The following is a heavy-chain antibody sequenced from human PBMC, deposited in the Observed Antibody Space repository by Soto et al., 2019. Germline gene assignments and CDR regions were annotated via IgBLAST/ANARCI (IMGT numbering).Heavy chain of an antibody. D-gene: IGHD6-25*01. CDR1: GYTFTDYH. CDR2: INANNGGA. CDR3: AREGGSETLQPSYNWFDT. Sequence: ASVKVSCKASGYTFTDYHIHWVRQAPGQGLEFMGWINANNGGAGSAQQFQGRVTVTRDTSITTVYMELSNLRSDDTAVYYCAREGGSETLQPSYNWFDTWGQGTLVTVS. V-gene: IGHV1-2*02. J-gene: IGHJ5*02.